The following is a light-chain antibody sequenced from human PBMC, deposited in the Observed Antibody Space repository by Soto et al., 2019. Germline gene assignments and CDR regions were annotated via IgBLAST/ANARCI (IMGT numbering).Light chain of an antibody. CDR3: SSFAGTNNSPYV. CDR2: EIN. Sequence: HCELKQAPYGSGSPGQAGTISCNGTSSDVGAYDYVSWYQQHPGKAPKLMIYEINKRPSGVPDRFSGSKSGNTASLTVSGLQAEDEDDYSCSSFAGTNNSPYVFGPVNKV. V-gene: IGLV2-8*01. J-gene: IGLJ1*01. CDR1: SSDVGAYDY.